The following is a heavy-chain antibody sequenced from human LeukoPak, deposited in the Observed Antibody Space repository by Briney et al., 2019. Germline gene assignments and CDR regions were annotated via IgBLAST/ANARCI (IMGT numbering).Heavy chain of an antibody. CDR2: IRYDGSNK. D-gene: IGHD3-3*01. CDR1: GFTFSSYG. V-gene: IGHV3-30*02. CDR3: AKDGSHLNKGYDLWSGYLRGHYFDY. Sequence: GGSLRLSCAASGFTFSSYGMHWVRQAPGKGLEWVAFIRYDGSNKYYADSVKGRFTISRDNSKNTLYLQMNSLRAEDTAVYYCAKDGSHLNKGYDLWSGYLRGHYFDYWGQGTLVTVSS. J-gene: IGHJ4*02.